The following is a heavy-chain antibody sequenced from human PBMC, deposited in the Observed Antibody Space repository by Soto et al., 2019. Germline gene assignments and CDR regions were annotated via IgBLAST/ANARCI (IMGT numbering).Heavy chain of an antibody. Sequence: PGGSLRLSCAASGFTFDDYAMTWIRQAPGKGPEWVSTVTADGGTYYADSVKGRFAMSRDTSENTLYLQMNSLGAEDTAAYYCAPHVSCSGGSCQYDAFAIRGQGTMVTVSS. V-gene: IGHV3-23*01. D-gene: IGHD2-15*01. CDR3: APHVSCSGGSCQYDAFAI. J-gene: IGHJ3*02. CDR1: GFTFDDYA. CDR2: VTADGGT.